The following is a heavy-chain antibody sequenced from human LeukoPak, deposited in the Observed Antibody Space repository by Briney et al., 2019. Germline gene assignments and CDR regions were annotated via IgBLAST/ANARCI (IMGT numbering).Heavy chain of an antibody. Sequence: GGSLRLSCVVSGFTFSNYSMNWVRQAPGKGLEWVSYISSSRTSKYYADSVKGRFTISRDSAKNSLYLQMNTLRVEDTAVYYCARGWGAAYYYYMDVWGKGTTVTVSS. V-gene: IGHV3-48*01. J-gene: IGHJ6*03. CDR2: ISSSRTSK. CDR3: ARGWGAAYYYYMDV. D-gene: IGHD3-16*01. CDR1: GFTFSNYS.